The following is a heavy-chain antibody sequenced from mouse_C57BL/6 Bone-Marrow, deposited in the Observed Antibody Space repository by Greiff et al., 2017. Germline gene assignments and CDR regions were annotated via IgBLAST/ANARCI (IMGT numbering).Heavy chain of an antibody. CDR3: ATGSSYDYWYFDV. D-gene: IGHD1-1*01. J-gene: IGHJ1*03. CDR2: IDPSDSYT. Sequence: QVQLQQPGAELVRPGTSVKLSCKASGYTFTSYWMHWVKQRPGQGLEWIGVIDPSDSYTNYNPKFKGKATLTVDTSSSTAYMQLSSMTSEDAAVYYCATGSSYDYWYFDVWGTGTTVTVSS. V-gene: IGHV1-59*01. CDR1: GYTFTSYW.